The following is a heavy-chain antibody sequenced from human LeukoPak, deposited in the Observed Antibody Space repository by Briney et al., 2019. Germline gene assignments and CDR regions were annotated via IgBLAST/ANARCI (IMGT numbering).Heavy chain of an antibody. V-gene: IGHV1-2*02. CDR1: GYTFSGYY. J-gene: IGHJ4*02. CDR3: ARDITPDTTVTTND. Sequence: ASVKVSCEASGYTFSGYYIHWVRQAPGQGLEWMGWINPNTGGTKYAQRFQDRVTMTRDTSISTAYMELSRLTSDDTAMYYCARDITPDTTVTTNDWGQGTLVTVSS. D-gene: IGHD4-17*01. CDR2: INPNTGGT.